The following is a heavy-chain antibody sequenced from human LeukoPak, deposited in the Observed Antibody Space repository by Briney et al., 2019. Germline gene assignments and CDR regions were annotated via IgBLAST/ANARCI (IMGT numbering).Heavy chain of an antibody. CDR2: IYTHGNT. D-gene: IGHD6-25*01. CDR3: ATEGLGSGRWFDY. CDR1: GGSISSYC. Sequence: SETLSLTCAVSGGSISSYCWSWIRQPAGKGLEWIGRIYTHGNTDYNPSLKSRVTMSVDTSDKQFSLRLNSVTAADTAVYYCATEGLGSGRWFDYWGQGTLVTVSS. V-gene: IGHV4-4*07. J-gene: IGHJ4*02.